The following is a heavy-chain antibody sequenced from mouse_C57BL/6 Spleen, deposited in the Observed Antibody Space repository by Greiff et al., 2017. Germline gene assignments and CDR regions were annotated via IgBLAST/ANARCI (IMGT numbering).Heavy chain of an antibody. J-gene: IGHJ2*01. CDR3: ASKVFDY. V-gene: IGHV1-26*01. Sequence: EVQLQQSGPELVKPGASVKISCKASGYTFTDYYMNWVKQSHGKSLEWIGDINPNNGGTSYNQKFKGKATLTVDKSSSTAYMELRSLTSEDSAVYYCASKVFDYWGQGTTRTVSS. CDR2: INPNNGGT. CDR1: GYTFTDYY.